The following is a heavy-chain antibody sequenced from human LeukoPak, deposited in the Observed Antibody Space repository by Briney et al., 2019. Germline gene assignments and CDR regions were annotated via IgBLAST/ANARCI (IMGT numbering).Heavy chain of an antibody. CDR3: ASGVYCSGWFLDY. Sequence: PSETLSLTCTVPGGSISSSSYYWGWIRRPPGKGLEWIGSIYYSGSTYYNPSLKSRVTISVDTSKNQFSLKLSSVTAADTAVYYCASGVYCSGWFLDYWGQGTLVTVSS. J-gene: IGHJ4*02. D-gene: IGHD6-19*01. V-gene: IGHV4-39*01. CDR2: IYYSGST. CDR1: GGSISSSSYY.